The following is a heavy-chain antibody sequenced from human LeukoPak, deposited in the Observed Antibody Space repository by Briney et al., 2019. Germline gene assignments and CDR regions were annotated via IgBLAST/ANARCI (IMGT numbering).Heavy chain of an antibody. D-gene: IGHD1-14*01. Sequence: GESLKISCKGSGYSFTTYWIGWVRQMPGEGLEWMGIIYPGDSDTKYNPSLQGQVTISADKSISTAYLQWSSLKASDTAIYYCTETKEGSPENFYFWGQGTLVTVSS. CDR3: TETKEGSPENFYF. V-gene: IGHV5-51*01. CDR1: GYSFTTYW. J-gene: IGHJ4*02. CDR2: IYPGDSDT.